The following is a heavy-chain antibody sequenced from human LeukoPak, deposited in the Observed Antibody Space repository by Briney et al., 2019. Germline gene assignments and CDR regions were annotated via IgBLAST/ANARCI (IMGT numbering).Heavy chain of an antibody. J-gene: IGHJ3*02. CDR2: INHSGST. V-gene: IGHV4-34*01. D-gene: IGHD2-15*01. CDR1: GGSFSGYY. Sequence: SETLSLTCAVYGGSFSGYYWSWIRQPPGKGLEWIGEINHSGSTNYNPSLKSRVTISVDTSKNQFSLKLSSVTAADTAVYYCARVRCSGGSCYRRVAFDIWGQGTMATVSS. CDR3: ARVRCSGGSCYRRVAFDI.